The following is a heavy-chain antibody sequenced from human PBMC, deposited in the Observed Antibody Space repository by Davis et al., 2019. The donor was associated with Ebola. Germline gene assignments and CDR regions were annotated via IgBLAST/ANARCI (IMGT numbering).Heavy chain of an antibody. CDR1: GFTFSSYT. Sequence: GESLNISCAASGFTFSSYTMNWVRQAPGKGLEWVSSISSSGSYIYYADSVKRRFTISRDNAENSLYLQMNSLRAEDTAVYYCAEGHSSAFDLWGQGTMVIVSS. V-gene: IGHV3-21*01. CDR2: ISSSGSYI. J-gene: IGHJ3*01. CDR3: AEGHSSAFDL.